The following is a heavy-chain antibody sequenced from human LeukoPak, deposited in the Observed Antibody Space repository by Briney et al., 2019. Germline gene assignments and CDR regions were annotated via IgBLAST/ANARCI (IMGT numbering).Heavy chain of an antibody. J-gene: IGHJ5*02. D-gene: IGHD3-3*01. CDR2: ISRISSYI. Sequence: PGGSLRPSCAASGFTFSSYSMNWVRKAQGKGLEWVSSISRISSYIYYADSVTGRFTISRDNAKNSLYLQMNSLRAEDTAVYYCARAPETYYDFWSGYYTGIWFDPWGQGTLVTVSS. CDR1: GFTFSSYS. CDR3: ARAPETYYDFWSGYYTGIWFDP. V-gene: IGHV3-21*01.